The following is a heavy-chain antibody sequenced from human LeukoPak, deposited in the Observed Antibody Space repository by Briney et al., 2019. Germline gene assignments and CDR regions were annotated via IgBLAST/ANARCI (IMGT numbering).Heavy chain of an antibody. CDR2: INHSGST. CDR1: GFTVSDAW. V-gene: IGHV4-34*01. J-gene: IGHJ4*02. CDR3: ARRSYNSPFRY. D-gene: IGHD5-24*01. Sequence: GSLRLSCAASGFTVSDAWMSWIRQPPGKGLEWIGEINHSGSTNYNPSLKSRVTISVDTSKNHFSLNLRSVTAADTAVYYCARRSYNSPFRYWGQGTPVTVSS.